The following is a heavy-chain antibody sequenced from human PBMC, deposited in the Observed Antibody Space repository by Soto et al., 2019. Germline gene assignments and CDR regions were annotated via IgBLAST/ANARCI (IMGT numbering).Heavy chain of an antibody. CDR1: GGSISSSSYY. CDR2: IYYSGST. Sequence: SETLSLTCTVSGGSISSSSYYWGWIRQPPGKGLEWIGSIYYSGSTYYNQSLKSRVTISVDTSKNQFSLKLISVTAADTAVYYCARGTMVRGVTDDYYFDYWGQGTLVTVSS. CDR3: ARGTMVRGVTDDYYFDY. J-gene: IGHJ4*02. D-gene: IGHD3-10*01. V-gene: IGHV4-39*01.